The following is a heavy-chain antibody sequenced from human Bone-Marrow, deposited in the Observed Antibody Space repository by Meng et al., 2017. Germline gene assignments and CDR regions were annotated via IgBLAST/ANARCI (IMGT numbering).Heavy chain of an antibody. CDR2: MNPNSGNT. CDR3: ARTPWDSSGYYADY. V-gene: IGHV1-8*01. J-gene: IGHJ4*02. CDR1: GYTFTSHD. D-gene: IGHD3-22*01. Sequence: QVQLVQSGAEVKKPGASVKVSCKASGYTFTSHDINWVRQATGQGLEWMGWMNPNSGNTGYAQKFQGRVTMTRNTSISTAYMELSSLRSEDTAVYYCARTPWDSSGYYADYWGQGTLVTVSS.